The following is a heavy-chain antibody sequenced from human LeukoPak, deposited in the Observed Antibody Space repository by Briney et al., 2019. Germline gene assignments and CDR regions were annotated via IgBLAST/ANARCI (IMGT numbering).Heavy chain of an antibody. Sequence: PGGSLRLSCATSGFTFSSYEMNWVRQAPGKGLEWVSYISSSGSTMYYADSVKGRFTISRDNAKNSLYLQMNSLRAEDTAVYYCARGSEYSGSYRNWFDPWGQGTLVTVSS. CDR1: GFTFSSYE. J-gene: IGHJ5*02. V-gene: IGHV3-48*03. D-gene: IGHD1-26*01. CDR3: ARGSEYSGSYRNWFDP. CDR2: ISSSGSTM.